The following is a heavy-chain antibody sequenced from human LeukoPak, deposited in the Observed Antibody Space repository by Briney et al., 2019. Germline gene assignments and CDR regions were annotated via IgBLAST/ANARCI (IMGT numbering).Heavy chain of an antibody. J-gene: IGHJ4*02. CDR3: ATFYDILIL. D-gene: IGHD3-9*01. CDR1: GFTFSTYA. CDR2: ISYDGRQN. Sequence: PGGSLRLSCAASGFTFSTYAMNWVRQAPGKGLEWVAVISYDGRQNYYADSVKGRFTISRDNAKNSLYLQMNSLRAEDTAVYYCATFYDILILWGQGTLVTVSS. V-gene: IGHV3-30*04.